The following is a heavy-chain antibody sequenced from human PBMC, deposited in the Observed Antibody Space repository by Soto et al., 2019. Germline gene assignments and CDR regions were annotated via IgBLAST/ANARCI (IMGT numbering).Heavy chain of an antibody. V-gene: IGHV3-73*01. CDR2: IRSKANSYAT. J-gene: IGHJ4*02. D-gene: IGHD3-22*01. Sequence: PGGSLRLSCAASGFTFSGSAMHWVRQASGKGLEWVGRIRSKANSYATAYAASVKGRFTISRDDSKNTAYLQMNSLKTEDTAVYYCTRSEIYYYDSSGYYPPFDYWGQGTLVTVSS. CDR3: TRSEIYYYDSSGYYPPFDY. CDR1: GFTFSGSA.